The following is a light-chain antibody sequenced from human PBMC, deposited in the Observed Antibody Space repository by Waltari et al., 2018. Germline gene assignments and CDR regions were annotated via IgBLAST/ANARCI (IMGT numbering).Light chain of an antibody. CDR2: GAS. J-gene: IGKJ1*01. CDR3: QQYGRSSRT. Sequence: EIVLTQSPGTLSLSPVERATLSCRASQSVSSFYLAWYQQKLGQAPRLLIYGASTRATGIPDRFSGSGSGTDFTLTISRLEPEDFAVYYCQQYGRSSRTFGQGTKVEIK. CDR1: QSVSSFY. V-gene: IGKV3-20*01.